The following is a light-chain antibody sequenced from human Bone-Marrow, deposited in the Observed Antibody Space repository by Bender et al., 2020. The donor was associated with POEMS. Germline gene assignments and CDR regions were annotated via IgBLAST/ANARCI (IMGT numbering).Light chain of an antibody. J-gene: IGLJ2*01. V-gene: IGLV2-8*01. CDR2: DVN. CDR1: SSDIGVYNY. CDR3: CSYAGSKVV. Sequence: QSALTQPASVSGAPGQSITISCTGTSSDIGVYNYVSWYQQHPGKAPKLIIYDVNKRPSGVPDRFSGSRSGNTASLTVSGLQADDEADYHCCSYAGSKVVFGGGTKLTVL.